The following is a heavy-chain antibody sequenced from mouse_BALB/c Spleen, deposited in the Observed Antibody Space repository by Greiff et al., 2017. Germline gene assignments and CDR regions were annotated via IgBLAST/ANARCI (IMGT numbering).Heavy chain of an antibody. CDR2: IWGDGST. J-gene: IGHJ4*01. D-gene: IGHD3-2*01. CDR3: AREGTARATPYAMDY. CDR1: GFSLTGYG. Sequence: QVQLQQSGPGLVAPSQSLSITCTVSGFSLTGYGVNWVRQPPGKGLEWLGMIWGDGSTDYNSALKSRLSISKDNSKSQVFLKMNSLQTDDTARYYCAREGTARATPYAMDYWGQGTSVTVSS. V-gene: IGHV2-6-7*01.